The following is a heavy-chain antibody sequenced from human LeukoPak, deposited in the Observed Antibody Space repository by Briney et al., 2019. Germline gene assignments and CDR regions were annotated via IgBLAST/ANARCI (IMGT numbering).Heavy chain of an antibody. V-gene: IGHV3-64*01. Sequence: GGSLRLSCAASGFTFSSYAMHWVRQAPGEGLEYVSAISSNGGSTYYANSVKGRFTISRDNSKNTLYLQMGSLRAEDMAVYYCAKDSVATADLFDYWGQGALVTVSS. D-gene: IGHD6-25*01. CDR2: ISSNGGST. CDR1: GFTFSSYA. J-gene: IGHJ4*02. CDR3: AKDSVATADLFDY.